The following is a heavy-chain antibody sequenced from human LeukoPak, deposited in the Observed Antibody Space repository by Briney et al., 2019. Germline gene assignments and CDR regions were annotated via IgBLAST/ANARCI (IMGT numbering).Heavy chain of an antibody. V-gene: IGHV1-69*01. CDR3: ARPDYYDSSGYYPPDY. J-gene: IGHJ4*02. CDR2: IIPIFGTA. D-gene: IGHD3-22*01. CDR1: GGTFSSYA. Sequence: GASVKVSCKASGGTFSSYAISWVRQAPGQGLEWMGGIIPIFGTANYAQKFQGRVTITADESTSTAYMELSSLRSEDTAVYYCARPDYYDSSGYYPPDYWGQGTLVTVSS.